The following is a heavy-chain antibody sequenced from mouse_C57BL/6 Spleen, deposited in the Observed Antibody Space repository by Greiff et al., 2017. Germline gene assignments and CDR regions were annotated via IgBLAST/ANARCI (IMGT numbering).Heavy chain of an antibody. CDR1: GYAFSSSW. J-gene: IGHJ3*01. Sequence: QVQLQQSGPELVKPGASVKISCKASGYAFSSSWMNWVKQRPGKGLEWIGRIYPGDGDTNYNGKFKGKGTLTADKSSSTAYMQLSSLTSEDSAVYFCARWRDGFAYWGQGTLVTVSA. CDR2: IYPGDGDT. CDR3: ARWRDGFAY. D-gene: IGHD3-3*01. V-gene: IGHV1-82*01.